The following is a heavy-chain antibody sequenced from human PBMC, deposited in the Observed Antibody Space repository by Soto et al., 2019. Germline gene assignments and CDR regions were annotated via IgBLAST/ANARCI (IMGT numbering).Heavy chain of an antibody. D-gene: IGHD2-15*01. CDR3: AGGSEEREGSGGSCFLRWFYS. Sequence: PSQTLSLTCAISGDSVSSNSAVWNWIRQSPSGGLEWLGRTYYRSKWYNDYAVSVKSRITINPDTYKNQFSLQLNSVTPEDTAVYYCAGGSEEREGSGGSCFLRWFYSWGQGTLVPVAS. CDR2: TYYRSKWYN. V-gene: IGHV6-1*01. J-gene: IGHJ5*01. CDR1: GDSVSSNSAV.